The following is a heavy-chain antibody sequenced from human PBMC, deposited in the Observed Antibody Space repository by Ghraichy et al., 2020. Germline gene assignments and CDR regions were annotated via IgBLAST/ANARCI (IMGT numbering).Heavy chain of an antibody. Sequence: GGSLRLSCAASGFTFSNYWMSWVRKAPGKGLEWVANINKDGSGKYYVDSVKGRCTISRDNAKNSLYLQMNSLRAEDTAVYFCVTLGKEGYYGSGSHYGYWGQGTLGTVSS. D-gene: IGHD3-10*01. CDR3: VTLGKEGYYGSGSHYGY. J-gene: IGHJ4*02. CDR1: GFTFSNYW. CDR2: INKDGSGK. V-gene: IGHV3-7*03.